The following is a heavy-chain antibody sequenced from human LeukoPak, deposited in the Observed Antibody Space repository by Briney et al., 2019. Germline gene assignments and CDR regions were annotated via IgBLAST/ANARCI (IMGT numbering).Heavy chain of an antibody. CDR1: GFTFDDYA. D-gene: IGHD6-19*01. CDR2: ISGDGGGT. CDR3: ATYSSAWRSFDH. J-gene: IGHJ4*02. Sequence: GGSLRLSCAASGFTFDDYAMLWVRQAPGKGLEWLSLISGDGGGTYYADSVKGRFTISRDNSKNSLYLQMNSLTTEDTALYYCATYSSAWRSFDHWGQGTLVTVSS. V-gene: IGHV3-43*02.